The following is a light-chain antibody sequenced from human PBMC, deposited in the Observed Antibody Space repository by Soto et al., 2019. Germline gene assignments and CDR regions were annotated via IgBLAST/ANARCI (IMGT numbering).Light chain of an antibody. CDR2: AAS. V-gene: IGKV1-39*01. CDR3: QQSYSIPCT. J-gene: IGKJ1*01. Sequence: DIQMTQSPSSLSASVGDRVTITCRASQSISSYLNWYQQKPGKAPKVLIYAASSLQSGVPSRFSGSGSGTDCTLTISSLQPEDFATYYCQQSYSIPCTFGQGTKVEIK. CDR1: QSISSY.